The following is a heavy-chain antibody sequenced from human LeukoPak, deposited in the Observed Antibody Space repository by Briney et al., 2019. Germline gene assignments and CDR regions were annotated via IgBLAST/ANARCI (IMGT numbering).Heavy chain of an antibody. V-gene: IGHV3-9*01. CDR1: GFTFDDYA. Sequence: GGSLRLSCAASGFTFDDYAMHWVRQAPGKGLEWVSGISWNSGSIGYADSVKGRFTISRDNAKNSLYLQMNSLRAEDTAVYYCARGKMVRGVITSYYFDYWGQGTLVTVSS. CDR3: ARGKMVRGVITSYYFDY. J-gene: IGHJ4*02. CDR2: ISWNSGSI. D-gene: IGHD3-10*01.